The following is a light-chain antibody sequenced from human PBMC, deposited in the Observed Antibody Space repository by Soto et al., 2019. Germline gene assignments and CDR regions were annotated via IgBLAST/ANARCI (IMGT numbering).Light chain of an antibody. CDR3: QQYENFPRT. CDR1: QGVSKY. CDR2: DAS. J-gene: IGKJ4*01. V-gene: IGKV1-33*01. Sequence: DIQMTQSPSSLSASVGDRVTVSCQASQGVSKYLNWYQQKAGKAPKLLIFDASNLETGVPSRFSGSGSGTDFNFTISSLQPEDIATYYCQQYENFPRTFGGGTKVDIK.